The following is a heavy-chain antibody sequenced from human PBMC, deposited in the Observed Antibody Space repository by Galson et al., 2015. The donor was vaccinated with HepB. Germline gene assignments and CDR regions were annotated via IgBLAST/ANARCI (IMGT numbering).Heavy chain of an antibody. CDR1: GFTFSSYT. Sequence: SLRLSCAASGFTFSSYTMNWVRQTPGKGLQWVSYISTNGATIHYADSVKGRFTIARDNAKNTMWLQMTSLRAEDTAVYYCATTKFGGGAYWTFEIWGQGTLVTVSS. D-gene: IGHD4/OR15-4a*01. J-gene: IGHJ3*02. V-gene: IGHV3-48*04. CDR2: ISTNGATI. CDR3: ATTKFGGGAYWTFEI.